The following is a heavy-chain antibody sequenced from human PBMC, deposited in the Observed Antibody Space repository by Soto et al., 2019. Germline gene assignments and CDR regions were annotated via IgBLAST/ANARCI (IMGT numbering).Heavy chain of an antibody. CDR2: IYYGGSI. J-gene: IGHJ4*02. CDR1: GGSISSGY. Sequence: SETLSLTCTVSGGSISSGYWTWIRQPPGKGLEWIGYIYYGGSINYNPSLKSRVTISVDTAKNQFSLKLSSVSAADTAVYYCTRTLYSYGPRFDYWGQGTLVTVSS. CDR3: TRTLYSYGPRFDY. D-gene: IGHD5-18*01. V-gene: IGHV4-59*01.